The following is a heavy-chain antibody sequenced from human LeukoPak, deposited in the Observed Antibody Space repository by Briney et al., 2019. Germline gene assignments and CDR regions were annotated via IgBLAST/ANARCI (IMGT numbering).Heavy chain of an antibody. J-gene: IGHJ1*01. CDR2: IRSETDGGTS. Sequence: GGSLRLSCAASGFTFSNAWMNWVRQAPGKGLEWVGHIRSETDGGTSDFAAPVKGRFTISRDDSENTLNLEMNSLKTEDTAVYYCTTAAFHWGQGTLVTPSA. CDR1: GFTFSNAW. V-gene: IGHV3-15*01. CDR3: TTAAFH. D-gene: IGHD6-25*01.